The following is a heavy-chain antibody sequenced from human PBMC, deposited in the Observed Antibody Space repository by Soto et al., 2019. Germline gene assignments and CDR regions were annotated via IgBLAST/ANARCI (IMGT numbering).Heavy chain of an antibody. CDR1: GGSISSYY. CDR2: IFYTGGT. CDR3: ARDFGSYAGSTTNDYFGMNV. D-gene: IGHD1-26*01. J-gene: IGHJ6*02. V-gene: IGHV4-59*01. Sequence: SETLSLTCTVSGGSISSYYWNWIRQPPGKGLEWIGYIFYTGGTNYNPSLKSRVSMSVDTSKKQFSLKLSSLTAADTAVYYCARDFGSYAGSTTNDYFGMNVWGPGTTVTVSS.